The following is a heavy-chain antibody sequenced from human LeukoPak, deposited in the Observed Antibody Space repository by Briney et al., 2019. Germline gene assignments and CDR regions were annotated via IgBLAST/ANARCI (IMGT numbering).Heavy chain of an antibody. CDR1: GFTFSSHS. CDR3: ARAKYYGSGSYSALMDV. D-gene: IGHD3-10*01. J-gene: IGHJ6*03. V-gene: IGHV3-21*01. CDR2: ISSSSSYI. Sequence: GGSLRLSCAASGFTFSSHSMNWVRQAPGKGLEWVSSISSSSSYIYYADSLKGRFTISRDNAKNSLYLQMNSLRAEDTAVYYCARAKYYGSGSYSALMDVWGKGTTVTVSS.